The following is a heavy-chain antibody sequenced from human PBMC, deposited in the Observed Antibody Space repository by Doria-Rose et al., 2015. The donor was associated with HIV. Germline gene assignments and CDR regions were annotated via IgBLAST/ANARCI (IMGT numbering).Heavy chain of an antibody. D-gene: IGHD6-13*01. CDR1: GVSLSSPGMG. J-gene: IGHJ4*02. Sequence: SGPVLVKPTETLTLTCTVSGVSLSSPGMGVSWIRQPPGKALEWLANIFSVDERSYISSLKSRLTIYRDTSKSQLVLTMTDMDPVDTATYYCARIKSSRWYHKYYFDCWGQGTLVIVSA. CDR2: IFSVDER. CDR3: ARIKSSRWYHKYYFDC. V-gene: IGHV2-26*01.